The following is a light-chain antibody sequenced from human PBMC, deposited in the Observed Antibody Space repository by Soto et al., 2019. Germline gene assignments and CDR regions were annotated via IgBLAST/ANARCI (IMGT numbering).Light chain of an antibody. Sequence: EIVLTQSPDTLSLSPGQRATLSCRASQSVRSDYFAWYQQKPGQAPRVIIFGVPTRATGVPDRFSGSGSGTDFTLTISRLEPEDFALYYCQQYGNSPLTFGGGTKVDIK. CDR3: QQYGNSPLT. J-gene: IGKJ4*01. CDR2: GVP. V-gene: IGKV3-20*01. CDR1: QSVRSDY.